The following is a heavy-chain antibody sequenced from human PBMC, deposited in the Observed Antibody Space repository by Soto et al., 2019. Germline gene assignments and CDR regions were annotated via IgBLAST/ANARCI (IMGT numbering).Heavy chain of an antibody. CDR1: GGSISSSSYY. CDR3: ARGLAAARTEGFDP. CDR2: IYYSGST. D-gene: IGHD6-13*01. Sequence: SETLSLTCTVSGGSISSSSYYWGWIRQPPGKGLEWIGSIYYSGSTYYNPSLKSRVTISVDTSKNQFSLKLSSVTAADTAVYYCARGLAAARTEGFDPWGQGTLVTLSS. J-gene: IGHJ5*02. V-gene: IGHV4-39*01.